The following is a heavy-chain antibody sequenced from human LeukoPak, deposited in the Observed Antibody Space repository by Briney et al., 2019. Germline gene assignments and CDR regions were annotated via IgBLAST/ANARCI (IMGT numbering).Heavy chain of an antibody. D-gene: IGHD3-22*01. V-gene: IGHV3-48*01. CDR1: GFTFSSYS. CDR3: AREDYYDSSGHDY. Sequence: GGSLRLSCATSGFTFSSYSMNWVRQAPGKGLEWVSYISSSSSTIYYADSVKGRFTISRDNAKNSLYLQMNSLRAEDTAVYYCAREDYYDSSGHDYWGQGTLATVSS. J-gene: IGHJ4*02. CDR2: ISSSSSTI.